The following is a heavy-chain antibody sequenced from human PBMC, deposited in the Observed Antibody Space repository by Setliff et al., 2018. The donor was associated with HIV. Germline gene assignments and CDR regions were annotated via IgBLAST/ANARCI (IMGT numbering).Heavy chain of an antibody. V-gene: IGHV4-31*03. J-gene: IGHJ4*02. CDR3: ARSGDYYESSGYYRY. CDR1: GGSISSGGYY. Sequence: SETLSLTCTVSGGSISSGGYYWSWIRQHPGKGLEWIGYIYHSGSTFCNPSLQSRAAISVDGSKYHLSLKLFSVTAADTAVYYCARSGDYYESSGYYRYWGQGALVTVSS. CDR2: IYHSGST. D-gene: IGHD3-22*01.